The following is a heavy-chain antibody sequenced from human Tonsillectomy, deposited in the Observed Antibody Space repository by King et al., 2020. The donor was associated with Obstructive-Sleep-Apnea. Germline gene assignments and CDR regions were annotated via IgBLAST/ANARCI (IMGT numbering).Heavy chain of an antibody. CDR2: VYYSGST. Sequence: QLQESGPGPVKPSETLSLTCTVSGGSISSSNYYWGWIRQPPGKGLEWIGSVYYSGSTYYNPSLKSRVTISVDTSKDQFSLKLSSVTAADTAVYYCARDPYSYFDYWGQGTLVTVSS. V-gene: IGHV4-39*07. D-gene: IGHD1-26*01. CDR1: GGSISSSNYY. J-gene: IGHJ4*02. CDR3: ARDPYSYFDY.